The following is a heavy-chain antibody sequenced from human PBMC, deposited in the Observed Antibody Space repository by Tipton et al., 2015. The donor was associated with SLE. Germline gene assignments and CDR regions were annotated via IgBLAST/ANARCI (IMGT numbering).Heavy chain of an antibody. CDR3: ARASNYYDYNYFDP. Sequence: TLSLTCAVYGGSFSGYFWTWIRQPAGKGLEWIGRIYTSGNTNYNPSLQSRVTISIDTSKNQFSLKLSSVTAADTAVYFCARASNYYDYNYFDPWGQGTLVTVSS. V-gene: IGHV4-59*10. CDR1: GGSFSGYF. J-gene: IGHJ5*02. CDR2: IYTSGNT. D-gene: IGHD3-22*01.